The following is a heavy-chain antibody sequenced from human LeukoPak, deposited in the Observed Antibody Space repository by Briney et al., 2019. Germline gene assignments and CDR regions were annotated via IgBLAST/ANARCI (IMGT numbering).Heavy chain of an antibody. CDR3: AREYYGVIFSHYLDV. J-gene: IGHJ6*04. CDR2: ISISSSNI. D-gene: IGHD3-9*01. CDR1: GFRVSGYD. Sequence: GGSLRLSCAASGFRVSGYDLNWIRQAPGKGLEWIAYISISSSNIHYADSVRGRFTISRDNANNSLYLQLSSLGVEDTAVYYCAREYYGVIFSHYLDVWGKGTTVTVSS. V-gene: IGHV3-11*06.